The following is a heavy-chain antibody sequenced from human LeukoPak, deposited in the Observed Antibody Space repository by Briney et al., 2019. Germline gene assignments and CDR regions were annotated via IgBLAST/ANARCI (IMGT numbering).Heavy chain of an antibody. J-gene: IGHJ5*02. CDR2: ISRIGTT. D-gene: IGHD4-11*01. CDR1: GGSFSNGYW. CDR3: ARETDYSHPNYFDP. V-gene: IGHV4-4*02. Sequence: SETLSLTCAISGGSFSNGYWWSWVRQSPGKGLEFIGQISRIGTTNYNPSLRSRVSISMDKSQNLFSLNLTSVTAADTAVYYCARETDYSHPNYFDPWGQGTLVTVSS.